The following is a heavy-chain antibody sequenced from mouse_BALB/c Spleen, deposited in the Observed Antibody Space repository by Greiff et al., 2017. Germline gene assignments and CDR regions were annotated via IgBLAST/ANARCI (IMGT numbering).Heavy chain of an antibody. CDR1: GYTFTDYN. V-gene: IGHV1S29*02. CDR2: IYPYNGGT. CDR3: ARRGIYYGSSYEDGWYFDV. Sequence: VQLQQSGPELVKPGASVKISCKASGYTFTDYNMHWVKQSHGKSLEWIGYIYPYNGGTGYNQKFKSKATLTVDNSSSTAYMELRSLTSEDSAVYYCARRGIYYGSSYEDGWYFDVWGAGTTVTVSS. J-gene: IGHJ1*01. D-gene: IGHD1-1*01.